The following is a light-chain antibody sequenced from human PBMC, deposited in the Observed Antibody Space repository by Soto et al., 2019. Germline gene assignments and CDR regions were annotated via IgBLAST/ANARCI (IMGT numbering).Light chain of an antibody. J-gene: IGKJ1*01. CDR3: QHYGDSLTWT. CDR1: QTVGSTF. Sequence: EAVLTQSPGTLSLSPGDRATLSCRASQTVGSTFVAWYQQRPGQAPRLLIYSTSSRATGIPDRFTGAGSGTGFTLTISGLEPEDFARDYWQHYGDSLTWTFGQGTRVEIK. CDR2: STS. V-gene: IGKV3-20*01.